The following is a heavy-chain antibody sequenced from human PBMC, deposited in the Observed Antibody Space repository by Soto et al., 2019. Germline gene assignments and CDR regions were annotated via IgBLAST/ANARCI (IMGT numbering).Heavy chain of an antibody. D-gene: IGHD6-25*01. CDR1: GYTFTNYG. CDR3: ARGAGPTYFDY. CDR2: INGYNGKT. V-gene: IGHV1-18*01. Sequence: QVQLVQSGGEVKKPGASVKVSCTASGYTFTNYGINWVRQAPGQGLEWMGWINGYNGKTNYAQKFQGIVTMTTDTSTTIAYMELRSLRSDDTAVYYCARGAGPTYFDYWGQGTLVTVSS. J-gene: IGHJ4*02.